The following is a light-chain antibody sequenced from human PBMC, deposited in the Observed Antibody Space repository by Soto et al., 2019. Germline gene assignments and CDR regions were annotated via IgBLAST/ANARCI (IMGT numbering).Light chain of an antibody. CDR3: QQYNTWHRT. J-gene: IGKJ1*01. CDR2: HSS. Sequence: ERVLMQSPATLSLYPGDRATLSCRASQSITSHLAWYQQKPGQAPRLLIYHSSTRATGIPTRFSGSGSGTDFTLTISSLQSEDFAVYYCQQYNTWHRTFGQGTKVYIK. V-gene: IGKV3-15*01. CDR1: QSITSH.